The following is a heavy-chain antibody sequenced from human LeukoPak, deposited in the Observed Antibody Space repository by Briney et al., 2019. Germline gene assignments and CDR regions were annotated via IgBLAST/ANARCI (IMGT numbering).Heavy chain of an antibody. V-gene: IGHV3-48*01. Sequence: GGSLRLSCAASGFDFSTYSMHWVRRAPGRGLEWLSYIDSSSGTIYYADSVKGRFTISRDNAKNSLYLQMNSLRAEDTAVFYCARGGARSSSYYYYGMDVWGLGTTVTVSS. J-gene: IGHJ6*04. CDR1: GFDFSTYS. CDR3: ARGGARSSSYYYYGMDV. D-gene: IGHD6-13*01. CDR2: IDSSSGTI.